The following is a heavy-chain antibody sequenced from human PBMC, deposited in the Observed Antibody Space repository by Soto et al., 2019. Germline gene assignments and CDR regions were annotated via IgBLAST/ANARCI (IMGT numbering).Heavy chain of an antibody. CDR3: ARGSGYCSGGSCFTLLTYAPWWFDP. D-gene: IGHD2-15*01. J-gene: IGHJ5*02. Sequence: LSLTCAVYGGSFSGYYWSWIRQPPGKGLEWIGEINHSGSTNYNPSLKSRVTISVDTSKNQFSLKLSSVTAADTAVYYCARGSGYCSGGSCFTLLTYAPWWFDPWGQGTLVTVSS. CDR1: GGSFSGYY. V-gene: IGHV4-34*01. CDR2: INHSGST.